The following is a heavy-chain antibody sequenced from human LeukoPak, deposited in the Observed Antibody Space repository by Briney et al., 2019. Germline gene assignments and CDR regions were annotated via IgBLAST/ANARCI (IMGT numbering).Heavy chain of an antibody. CDR2: IYSSGSP. Sequence: SETLSLTCTVSGGSFSGYYWTCIRQPPGKRLEYIGYIYSSGSPTYNPSLKSRVTISVDASKNQLSLKLSSVTAADTAVYYCARRGVYVDTVVTAGNWFDPWGQGTLVTVSS. CDR1: GGSFSGYY. V-gene: IGHV4-4*09. CDR3: ARRGVYVDTVVTAGNWFDP. D-gene: IGHD5-18*01. J-gene: IGHJ5*02.